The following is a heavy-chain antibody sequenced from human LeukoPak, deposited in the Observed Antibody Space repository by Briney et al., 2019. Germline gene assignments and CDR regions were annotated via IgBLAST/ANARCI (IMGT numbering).Heavy chain of an antibody. J-gene: IGHJ4*02. Sequence: PGRSLRLSCAPSGFTFNDYAMHWVRQAPGKGPEWVAVISYDGSNKYYADSVKGRFTISRDNSKNTLYLQMNSLKTEDTAVYYCTTDHPRSFWSGYYRYFDYWGQGTLVTVSS. CDR3: TTDHPRSFWSGYYRYFDY. D-gene: IGHD3-3*01. CDR2: ISYDGSNK. V-gene: IGHV3-30-3*01. CDR1: GFTFNDYA.